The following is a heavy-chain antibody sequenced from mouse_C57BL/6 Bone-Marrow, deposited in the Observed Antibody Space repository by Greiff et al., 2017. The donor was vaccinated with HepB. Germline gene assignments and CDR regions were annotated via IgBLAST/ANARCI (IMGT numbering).Heavy chain of an antibody. J-gene: IGHJ4*01. D-gene: IGHD1-1*01. V-gene: IGHV1-52*01. CDR1: GYTFTSYW. Sequence: QVQLQQSGAELVRPGSSVKLSCKASGYTFTSYWMHWVKQRPIQGLEWIGNIDPSDSETHYNQKFKDKATLTVDKSSSTAYMQLSSLTSVDSAVYYCARTHYYGSSYYYYAMDYWGQGTSVTVSS. CDR3: ARTHYYGSSYYYYAMDY. CDR2: IDPSDSET.